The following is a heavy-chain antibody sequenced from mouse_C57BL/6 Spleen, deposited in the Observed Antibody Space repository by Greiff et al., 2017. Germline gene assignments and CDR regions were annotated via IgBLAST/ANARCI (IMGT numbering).Heavy chain of an antibody. J-gene: IGHJ2*01. CDR3: ARSSGNYFDY. CDR2: IHPNSGST. D-gene: IGHD1-3*01. CDR1: GYTFTSYW. V-gene: IGHV1-64*01. Sequence: QVHVKQPGAELVKPGASVKLSCKASGYTFTSYWMHWVKQRPGQGLEWIGMIHPNSGSTNYNEKFKSKATLTVDKSSSTAYMQLSSLTSEDSAVYYCARSSGNYFDYWGQGTTLTVSS.